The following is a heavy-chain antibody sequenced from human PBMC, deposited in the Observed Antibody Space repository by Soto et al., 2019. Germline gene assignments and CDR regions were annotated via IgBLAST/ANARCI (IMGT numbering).Heavy chain of an antibody. V-gene: IGHV4-30-2*01. CDR2: IYHSGST. D-gene: IGHD3-22*01. J-gene: IGHJ4*02. Sequence: QLQLQESGSGLVKPSQTLSLTCAVSGGSISSGGYSWSWIRQPPGKGLEWIGYIYHSGSTYYNPPLQRRVTISVARSKNLLSLKLRSVSAADTAVYYCARGAPVVNDYWGQGTLVTVSS. CDR3: ARGAPVVNDY. CDR1: GGSISSGGYS.